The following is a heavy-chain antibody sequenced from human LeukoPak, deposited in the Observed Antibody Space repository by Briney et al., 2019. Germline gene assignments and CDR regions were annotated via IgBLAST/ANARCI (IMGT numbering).Heavy chain of an antibody. Sequence: GGSLRLSCSASGFTFSSYAMHWVRQAPGKGLEWVSSISSSSSYIYYADSVKGRFTISRDNAKNSLYLQMNSLRAEDTAVYYCARAARAAADAFDIWGQGTMVTVSS. CDR1: GFTFSSYA. V-gene: IGHV3-21*01. J-gene: IGHJ3*02. CDR3: ARAARAAADAFDI. D-gene: IGHD6-13*01. CDR2: ISSSSSYI.